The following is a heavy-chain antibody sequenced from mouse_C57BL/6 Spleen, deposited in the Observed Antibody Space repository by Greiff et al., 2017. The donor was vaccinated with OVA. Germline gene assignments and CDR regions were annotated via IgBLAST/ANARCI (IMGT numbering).Heavy chain of an antibody. CDR3: TTDGTTIVPSYAMDY. J-gene: IGHJ4*01. D-gene: IGHD1-1*01. V-gene: IGHV14-4*01. CDR1: GFNIKDDY. Sequence: DVKLQESGAELVRPGASVKLSCTASGFNIKDDYMHWVKQRPEQGLEWIGWLDPENGDTDYASKFQGKATITADTSSNTAYLQLSSLTSEDTAVYYCTTDGTTIVPSYAMDYWGQGTSVTVSS. CDR2: LDPENGDT.